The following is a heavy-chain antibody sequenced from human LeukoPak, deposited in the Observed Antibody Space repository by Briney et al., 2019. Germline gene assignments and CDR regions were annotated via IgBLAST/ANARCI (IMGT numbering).Heavy chain of an antibody. J-gene: IGHJ4*02. V-gene: IGHV4-59*01. Sequence: PSETLSLTCTFTGGYISTYYWSWIRQPPGKGLEWIGYIYYSGSTNYNPSLKSRVSISADTSKNQFSLKLSSVTAADTAVYYCARVTAVAGFTNLDYWGQGTLVTVSS. D-gene: IGHD6-19*01. CDR3: ARVTAVAGFTNLDY. CDR2: IYYSGST. CDR1: GGYISTYY.